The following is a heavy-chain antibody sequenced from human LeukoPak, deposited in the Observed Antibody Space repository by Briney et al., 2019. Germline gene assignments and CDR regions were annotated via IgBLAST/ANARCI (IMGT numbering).Heavy chain of an antibody. CDR1: GYTLTELS. CDR2: FDPEDGET. Sequence: ASVKVSCKVSGYTLTELSMHWVRQAPGKGLEWMGGFDPEDGETIYAQKFQGRVTMTEDTSTDTAYMELSSLGSEDTAVYYCATGLSGSYRTEDYWGQGTLVTVSS. CDR3: ATGLSGSYRTEDY. D-gene: IGHD1-26*01. J-gene: IGHJ4*02. V-gene: IGHV1-24*01.